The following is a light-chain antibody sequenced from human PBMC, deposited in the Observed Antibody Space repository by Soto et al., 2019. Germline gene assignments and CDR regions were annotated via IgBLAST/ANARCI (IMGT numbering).Light chain of an antibody. CDR3: QSFDTSRNRV. V-gene: IGLV1-40*01. J-gene: IGLJ2*01. CDR1: SSNVGAGYD. CDR2: DNS. Sequence: QSVLTQPPSVSGAPGQSVSISCTGSSSNVGAGYDVHWYKQLPGTAPKLLIYDNSNRPSGVPDRFSGSKSGTSASLAISGLQADDEADYYCQSFDTSRNRVFGGGTKLTVL.